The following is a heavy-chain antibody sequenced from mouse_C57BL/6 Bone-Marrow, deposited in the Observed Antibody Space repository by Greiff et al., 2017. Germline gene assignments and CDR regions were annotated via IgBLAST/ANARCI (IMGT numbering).Heavy chain of an antibody. CDR3: ARGWLPPYYYAMDY. Sequence: VQRVESGPGLVQPSQSLSITCTVSGFSLTSYGVHWVRQSPGKGLEWLGVIWSGGSTDYNAAFISRLSISKDNSKSQVFFKMNSLQTDDTAIYYCARGWLPPYYYAMDYWGQGTSVTVSS. CDR1: GFSLTSYG. J-gene: IGHJ4*01. CDR2: IWSGGST. D-gene: IGHD2-2*01. V-gene: IGHV2-2*01.